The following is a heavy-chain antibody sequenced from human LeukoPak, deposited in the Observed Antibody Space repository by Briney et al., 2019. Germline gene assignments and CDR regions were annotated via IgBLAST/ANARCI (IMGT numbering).Heavy chain of an antibody. Sequence: GASVKVSCKASGYTFTGYYMHWVRQAPGQGLEWMGWISAYNGNTNYAQKLQGRVTMTTDTSTSTAYMELRSLRSDDTAVYYCARGRALGGEGFDYWGQGTLVTVSS. CDR1: GYTFTGYY. CDR3: ARGRALGGEGFDY. J-gene: IGHJ4*02. V-gene: IGHV1-18*04. CDR2: ISAYNGNT. D-gene: IGHD4-17*01.